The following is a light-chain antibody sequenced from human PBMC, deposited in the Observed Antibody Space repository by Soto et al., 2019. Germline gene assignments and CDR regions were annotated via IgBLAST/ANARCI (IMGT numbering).Light chain of an antibody. V-gene: IGKV1-5*03. Sequence: DIQMHQSPSTLSASVGDRVTITCRASQSISNWLAWYQQKPGKAPKILIYKTSSLESGVPSRFSGSGSGTEFTLTISSLQPDDFATYYCQQYNGYRWTFGQGTKVVI. CDR3: QQYNGYRWT. CDR1: QSISNW. CDR2: KTS. J-gene: IGKJ1*01.